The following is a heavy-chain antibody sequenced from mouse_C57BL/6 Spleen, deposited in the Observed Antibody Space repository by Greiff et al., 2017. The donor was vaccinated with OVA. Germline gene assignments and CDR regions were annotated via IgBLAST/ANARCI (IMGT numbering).Heavy chain of an antibody. D-gene: IGHD1-1*01. CDR3: ARCGYGISYGYFDV. J-gene: IGHJ1*03. Sequence: QVQLKQPGAELVKPGASVKLSCKASGYTFSSYWMHWVKQRPGRGLEWIGRIDPNSGGPKYNEKFKSKATLTVDKPSSTAYMQISSLTSEDSAVYYFARCGYGISYGYFDVWGTGTTVTVSS. CDR2: IDPNSGGP. CDR1: GYTFSSYW. V-gene: IGHV1-72*01.